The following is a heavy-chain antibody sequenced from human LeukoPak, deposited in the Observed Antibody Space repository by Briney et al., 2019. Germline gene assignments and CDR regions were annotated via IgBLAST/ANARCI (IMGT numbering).Heavy chain of an antibody. J-gene: IGHJ5*02. V-gene: IGHV1-69*05. Sequence: SVKLSCKASGCAFTSYAISWVRHAPGQGLEWMGGSIPIFGTANYAQKFQGRLTITTNESTSTAFMELSSLRSKDTAVYYGARAHSIDGYSPNGGFDRWGQGTLVTVSS. CDR1: GCAFTSYA. D-gene: IGHD5-24*01. CDR2: SIPIFGTA. CDR3: ARAHSIDGYSPNGGFDR.